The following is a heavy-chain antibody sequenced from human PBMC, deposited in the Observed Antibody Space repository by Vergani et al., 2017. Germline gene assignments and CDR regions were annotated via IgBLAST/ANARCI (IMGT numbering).Heavy chain of an antibody. CDR2: TWYDGNNK. CDR1: GFTLNQYG. V-gene: IGHV3-33*01. J-gene: IGHJ5*02. Sequence: QVQLVESGGGVVQPGRSLRLSCAASGFTLNQYGMHWVRQAPGKGLEWVAVTWYDGNNKQYADSVKGRFTISRDNSKSTMYLQMNSLRDEDTGVYYCARDLRLLYNRFDPWGQGTLVTVS. CDR3: ARDLRLLYNRFDP. D-gene: IGHD1-14*01.